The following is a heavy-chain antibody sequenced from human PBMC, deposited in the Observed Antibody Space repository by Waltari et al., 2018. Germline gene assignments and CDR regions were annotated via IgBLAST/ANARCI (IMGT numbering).Heavy chain of an antibody. V-gene: IGHV7-4-1*02. CDR1: GYTFTSYG. Sequence: QVQLVQSGAEVKKPGASVKVSCKASGYTFTSYGISWVRQAPGQGLEWMGWINTNTGNPTYAQGFTGRFVFSLDTSVSTAYLQISSLKAEDTAVYYCARERWEVTMPYYFDYWGQGTLVTVSS. D-gene: IGHD4-4*01. J-gene: IGHJ4*02. CDR3: ARERWEVTMPYYFDY. CDR2: INTNTGNP.